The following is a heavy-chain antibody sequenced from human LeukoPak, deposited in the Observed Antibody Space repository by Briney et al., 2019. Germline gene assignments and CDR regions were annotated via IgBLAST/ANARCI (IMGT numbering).Heavy chain of an antibody. CDR3: VRDEDYGIYVNFDL. CDR2: INPTGTGT. D-gene: IGHD4-17*01. V-gene: IGHV1-46*01. J-gene: IGHJ4*02. CDR1: GYTFINNW. Sequence: ASVKVSCKASGYTFINNWMHWVRQAPGQGLEWIGLINPTGTGTLYAQKFQGRVTMTTDTSTSTAYMELRSLRSDDTAVYYCVRDEDYGIYVNFDLWGQGALVTVSS.